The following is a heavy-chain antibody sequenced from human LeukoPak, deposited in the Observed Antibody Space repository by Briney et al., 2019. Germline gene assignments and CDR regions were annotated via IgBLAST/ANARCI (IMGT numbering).Heavy chain of an antibody. CDR2: IYYSGST. CDR3: ARSRGGATTPYNWFDP. D-gene: IGHD1-26*01. CDR1: GGSISSYY. J-gene: IGHJ5*02. Sequence: PSETLSLTCTVSGGSISSYYWSWIRQPPGKGLEWIGSIYYSGSTYYNPSLKSRVTISVDTSKNQFSLKLSSVTAADTAVYYCARSRGGATTPYNWFDPWGQGTLVTVSS. V-gene: IGHV4-39*01.